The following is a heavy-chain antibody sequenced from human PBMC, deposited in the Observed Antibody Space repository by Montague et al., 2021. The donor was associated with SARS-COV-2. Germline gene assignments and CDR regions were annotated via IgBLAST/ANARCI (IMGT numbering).Heavy chain of an antibody. CDR3: SRVQRGYYYGLGVFDHFDY. D-gene: IGHD3-10*01. J-gene: IGHJ4*02. CDR1: GGSISNYY. CDR2: IYYSGST. V-gene: IGHV4-59*01. Sequence: SETRSLTCTVSGGSISNYYWSWIRQPPGKGLEWIGYIYYSGSTNYNPSLKSRVTISVDTSKSQFFLKLSPVTAAATAVYYCSRVQRGYYYGLGVFDHFDYWGQGTLVTVSS.